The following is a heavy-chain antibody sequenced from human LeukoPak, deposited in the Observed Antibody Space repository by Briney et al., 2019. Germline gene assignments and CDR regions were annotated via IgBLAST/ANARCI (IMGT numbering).Heavy chain of an antibody. J-gene: IGHJ4*02. V-gene: IGHV3-21*01. D-gene: IGHD6-6*01. CDR1: GFTFSDAW. CDR3: AGSVEYSSSAAGDY. CDR2: ISSSSSYI. Sequence: PGGSLRLSCAASGFTFSDAWMSWVRQAPGKGLEWVSSISSSSSYIYYADSVKGRFTISRDNAKNSLYLQMNSLRAEDTAVYYCAGSVEYSSSAAGDYWGQGTLVTVSS.